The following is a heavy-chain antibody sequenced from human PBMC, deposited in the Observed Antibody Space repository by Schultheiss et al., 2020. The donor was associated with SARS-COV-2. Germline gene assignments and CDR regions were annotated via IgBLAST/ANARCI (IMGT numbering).Heavy chain of an antibody. D-gene: IGHD3-3*01. V-gene: IGHV4-59*08. Sequence: SETLSLTCSVSGASVNSYYWGWIRQPPGGGLEWIGFIHYSGDITYNRSLKSRVTISVDTSKNQFSLKLSSVTAADTAVYYCARAYVGITIFGVVIRGRFDPWGQGTLVTVSS. CDR1: GASVNSYY. J-gene: IGHJ5*02. CDR3: ARAYVGITIFGVVIRGRFDP. CDR2: IHYSGDI.